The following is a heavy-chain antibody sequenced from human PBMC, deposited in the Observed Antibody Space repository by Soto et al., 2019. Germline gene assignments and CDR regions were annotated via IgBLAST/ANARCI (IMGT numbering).Heavy chain of an antibody. CDR1: GYTFTGHY. Sequence: ASVKVSCKASGYTFTGHYMHWVRQAPGQGLEWMGWINPNSGGTNYAQKFQGWVTMTRDTSISTAYMELSRLRSDDTAVYYCARGYSSSWYVRAFDIWGQGTMVTVSS. D-gene: IGHD6-13*01. J-gene: IGHJ3*02. CDR3: ARGYSSSWYVRAFDI. CDR2: INPNSGGT. V-gene: IGHV1-2*04.